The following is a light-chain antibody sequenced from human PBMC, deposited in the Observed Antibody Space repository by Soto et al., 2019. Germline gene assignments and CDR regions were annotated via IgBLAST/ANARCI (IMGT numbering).Light chain of an antibody. CDR2: DAS. CDR3: QQYYTYWHM. Sequence: DVQMTQSLSTLSASVGDRVTITCRASQSISSWWAWYQQKPGKAPKLLIYDASSLESGVPSRFSGSGSGTEFTLTISSLQPDDFATYYCQQYYTYWHMFGQGTKVDIK. J-gene: IGKJ1*01. CDR1: QSISSW. V-gene: IGKV1-5*01.